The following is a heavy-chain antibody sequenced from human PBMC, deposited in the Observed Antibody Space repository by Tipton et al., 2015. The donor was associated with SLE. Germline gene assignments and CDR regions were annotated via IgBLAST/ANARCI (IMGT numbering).Heavy chain of an antibody. CDR1: GGSINSYY. Sequence: TLSLTCTVSGGSINSYYWSWSRKPPGQGLEWGGNIYTSGNNNNNPSLKSRVTITVDSSKKHLSLNLSSVTAADTAVYFCARHDDNCKHVTAFDVWGQGTMVTVSS. V-gene: IGHV4-4*08. D-gene: IGHD1-1*01. CDR2: IYTSGNN. J-gene: IGHJ3*01. CDR3: ARHDDNCKHVTAFDV.